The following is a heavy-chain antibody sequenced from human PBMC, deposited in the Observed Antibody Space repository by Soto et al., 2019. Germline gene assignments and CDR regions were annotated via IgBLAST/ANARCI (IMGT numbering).Heavy chain of an antibody. D-gene: IGHD3-9*01. Sequence: GESLKISCKGSGYSFTSYWIGWVRQTPGKGLEWMGIIYPGDSDTRYSPSFQGQVTISADKSISTAYLQWSSLKASDTAMYYCARLGVRYFDWLDRFDPWGQGTLVTVSS. CDR2: IYPGDSDT. V-gene: IGHV5-51*01. CDR3: ARLGVRYFDWLDRFDP. CDR1: GYSFTSYW. J-gene: IGHJ5*02.